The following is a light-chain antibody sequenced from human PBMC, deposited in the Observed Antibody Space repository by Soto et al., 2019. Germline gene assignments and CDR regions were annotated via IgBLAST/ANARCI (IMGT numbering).Light chain of an antibody. CDR2: DAS. CDR1: QSISSW. J-gene: IGKJ4*01. V-gene: IGKV1-5*01. Sequence: DIQMTQSPSTLSASVGDRVTITCRASQSISSWLAWYQQKPGKAPKLLIYDASSLESGVPSRFSGSGSGTEFTLTISSLQPDDFATYYCQQYNSYSATFGGGTNVEIK. CDR3: QQYNSYSAT.